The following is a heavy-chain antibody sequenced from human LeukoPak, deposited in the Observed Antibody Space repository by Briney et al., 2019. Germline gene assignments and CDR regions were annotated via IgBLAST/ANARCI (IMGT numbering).Heavy chain of an antibody. CDR2: IIPIFGTA. V-gene: IGHV1-69*01. D-gene: IGHD6-19*01. CDR1: GGTFSSYA. Sequence: SVKVSCKASGGTFSSYAIGWVRQAPGQGLEWMGGIIPIFGTANYAQKFQGRVTITADESTSTAYMELSSLRSEDTAVYYCARPSSGWSRAFDIWGQGTMVTVSS. J-gene: IGHJ3*02. CDR3: ARPSSGWSRAFDI.